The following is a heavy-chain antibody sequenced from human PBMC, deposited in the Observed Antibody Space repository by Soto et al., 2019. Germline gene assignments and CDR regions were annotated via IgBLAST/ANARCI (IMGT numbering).Heavy chain of an antibody. CDR2: IYYSGST. CDR3: GRLEGLATISYYFDY. J-gene: IGHJ4*02. V-gene: IGHV4-31*03. D-gene: IGHD3-9*01. Sequence: PSETLSLTCTVSVGSISSGGYYWSWIRQHPGKGLEWIGYIYYSGSTYYNPSLKSRVTISVDTSKNQFSLKLMSLSAADTAVYYCGRLEGLATISYYFDYWGQGALVTVSS. CDR1: VGSISSGGYY.